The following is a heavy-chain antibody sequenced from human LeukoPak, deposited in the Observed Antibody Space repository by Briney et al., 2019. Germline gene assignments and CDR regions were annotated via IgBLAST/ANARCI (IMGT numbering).Heavy chain of an antibody. CDR1: GFTFSSYS. V-gene: IGHV3-21*01. J-gene: IGHJ4*02. CDR2: ISSSSSYI. CDR3: ARGGAVAGKYVY. Sequence: GGSLRLSCAASGFTFSSYSMNWVRQAPGKGLEWVSSISSSSSYIYYADSVKGRFTISRNNAENSVYLQMNSLRAEDTAMYYCARGGAVAGKYVYWGQGTLVTVSS. D-gene: IGHD6-19*01.